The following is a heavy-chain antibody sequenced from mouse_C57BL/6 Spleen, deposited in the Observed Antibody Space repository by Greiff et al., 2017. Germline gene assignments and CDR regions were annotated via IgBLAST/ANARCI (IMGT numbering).Heavy chain of an antibody. V-gene: IGHV1-61*01. D-gene: IGHD1-1*01. Sequence: VKLQQPGAELVRPGSSVKLSCKASGYTFTSYWMDWVKQRPGQGLEWIGNIYPSDSETHYNQKFKDKATLTVDKSSSTAYMQLSSLTSEDSAVYYWATYGSSPYAMDYWGQGTSVTVSS. J-gene: IGHJ4*01. CDR3: ATYGSSPYAMDY. CDR2: IYPSDSET. CDR1: GYTFTSYW.